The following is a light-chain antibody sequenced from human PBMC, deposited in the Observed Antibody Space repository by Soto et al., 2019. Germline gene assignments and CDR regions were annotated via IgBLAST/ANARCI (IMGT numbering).Light chain of an antibody. V-gene: IGKV3-11*01. CDR2: DVS. CDR3: QQRDTWPPRFT. CDR1: QSLNDY. J-gene: IGKJ3*01. Sequence: EIVLTQSPTILSMSPGDRATLSCRASQSLNDYVAWYQQKPGQAPRLLIYDVSKRATGIPARFSGSGSGTDFTLTISSREAEDFAVYYCQQRDTWPPRFTFGPGTTVDI.